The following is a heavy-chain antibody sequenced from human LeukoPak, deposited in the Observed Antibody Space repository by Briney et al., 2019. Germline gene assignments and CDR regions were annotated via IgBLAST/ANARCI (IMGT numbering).Heavy chain of an antibody. V-gene: IGHV3-7*01. D-gene: IGHD6-6*01. J-gene: IGHJ4*02. Sequence: GGSLRLSCAASGIIFSRYWMYWVRQAPGKGPEWVASIKLDGSEQYYVDSVKGRFTISRDNAKSSLYLQMNSLRAEDTAVYFCARAPARARLDYWGQGTLVTVSS. CDR2: IKLDGSEQ. CDR1: GIIFSRYW. CDR3: ARAPARARLDY.